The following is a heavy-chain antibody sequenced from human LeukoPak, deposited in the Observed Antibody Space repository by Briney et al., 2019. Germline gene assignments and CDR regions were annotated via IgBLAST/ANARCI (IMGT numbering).Heavy chain of an antibody. D-gene: IGHD3-10*01. CDR2: IKQDGSEK. Sequence: GGSLRLSCAASGFTFSDYYMSWIRQAPGKGLEWVANIKQDGSEKYYVDSVKGRFTISRDNAKNSLYLQMNSLRAEDTAVYYCARGGIKITMVRGVTAYYFDYWGQGTLVTVSS. CDR3: ARGGIKITMVRGVTAYYFDY. CDR1: GFTFSDYY. V-gene: IGHV3-7*01. J-gene: IGHJ4*02.